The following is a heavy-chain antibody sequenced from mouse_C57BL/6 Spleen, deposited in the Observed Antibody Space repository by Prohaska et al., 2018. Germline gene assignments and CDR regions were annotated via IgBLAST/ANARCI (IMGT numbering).Heavy chain of an antibody. CDR1: GFTFSSYA. Sequence: DVKLVEYGEGLVKPGGSLKLSCAASGFTFSSYAMSWVRQNPEKRLEWVALIRSVGDYIYYADTVKGRFTISRDNARNTLYLQMSSLKSEDTAMYYCTREWDGFAYWGQGTLVTVSA. J-gene: IGHJ3*01. CDR2: IRSVGDYI. V-gene: IGHV5-9-1*02. CDR3: TREWDGFAY. D-gene: IGHD4-1*01.